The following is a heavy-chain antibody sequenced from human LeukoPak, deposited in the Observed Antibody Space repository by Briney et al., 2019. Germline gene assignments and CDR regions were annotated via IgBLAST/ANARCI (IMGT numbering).Heavy chain of an antibody. V-gene: IGHV3-7*04. Sequence: PGGSLRLSCAASGFTFSSYWMSWVRQAPGKGLEWVANIKQDGSEKYYVDSVKGRFAISRDNAKNSLYLQMNSLRAEDTAVYYCARDVSYDSYYYGMDVWGQGTTVTVSS. J-gene: IGHJ6*02. CDR3: ARDVSYDSYYYGMDV. CDR2: IKQDGSEK. D-gene: IGHD5-18*01. CDR1: GFTFSSYW.